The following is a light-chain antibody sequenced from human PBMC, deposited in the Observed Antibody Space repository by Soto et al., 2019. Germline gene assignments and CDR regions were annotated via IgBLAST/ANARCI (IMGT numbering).Light chain of an antibody. CDR1: KLGDKY. J-gene: IGLJ2*01. V-gene: IGLV3-1*01. CDR3: QAWDSSSYVV. Sequence: ELTQPPSVSVSPGQTASITCSGDKLGDKYACWYQQKPGQSPVLVIYQDNKRPSGIPERFSGSNSGNTATLAISGTQAMDEADYYCQAWDSSSYVVFGGGTKLTVL. CDR2: QDN.